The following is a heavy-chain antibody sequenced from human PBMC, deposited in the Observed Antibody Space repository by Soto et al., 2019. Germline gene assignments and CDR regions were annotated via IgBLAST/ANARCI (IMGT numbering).Heavy chain of an antibody. J-gene: IGHJ4*02. CDR3: ARGMQSTIFGVVPPRPPDY. CDR2: ISSSSRSI. D-gene: IGHD3-3*01. CDR1: GFTFSSYS. V-gene: IGHV3-48*02. Sequence: EVQLVESGGGLVQPGGSLRLSCAASGFTFSSYSMNWVRQAPGKGLEWVSYISSSSRSIYYADSVKGRFTISRDNANNPLYLQVSSLRDEHTAVYYCARGMQSTIFGVVPPRPPDYWGQGTLVTVSS.